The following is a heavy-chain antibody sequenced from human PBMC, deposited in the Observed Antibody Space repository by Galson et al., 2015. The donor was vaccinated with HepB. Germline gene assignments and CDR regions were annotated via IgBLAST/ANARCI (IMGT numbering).Heavy chain of an antibody. CDR1: GYTFTSYG. Sequence: PVKVSCKASGYTFTSYGISWVRQAPGQGLEWMGWISAYNGNTNYAQKLQGRVTMTTDTSTSTAYMELRSLRSDDTAVYYCARAGISPRSIVGATDVWGQGTTVTVSS. J-gene: IGHJ6*02. D-gene: IGHD1-26*01. V-gene: IGHV1-18*01. CDR3: ARAGISPRSIVGATDV. CDR2: ISAYNGNT.